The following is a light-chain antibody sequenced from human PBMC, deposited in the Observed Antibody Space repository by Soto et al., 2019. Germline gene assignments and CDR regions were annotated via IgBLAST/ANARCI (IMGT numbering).Light chain of an antibody. V-gene: IGLV3-1*01. J-gene: IGLJ1*01. CDR2: QDI. CDR3: QAWDSSTGV. CDR1: KLGDKY. Sequence: SYELTQPPSVSVSPGQTASITCSGDKLGDKYASWYQQKPGQSPVLVIYQDIKRPSGIPERFSGSNSGNTATLTISGTQAMDDADYYCQAWDSSTGVFGTGTKLTVL.